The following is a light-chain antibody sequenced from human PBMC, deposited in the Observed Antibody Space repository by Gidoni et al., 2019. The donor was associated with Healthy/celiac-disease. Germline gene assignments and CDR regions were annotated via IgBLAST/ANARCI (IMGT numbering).Light chain of an antibody. Sequence: DIQMTQSPSPLSESVGDRVTINCRASQSISIWLAWYQQKPGKATKLLIYDASSFESGVPSRFSGSGSGTEFTLTISSLQPDDFATYYCQQYNSYSYTFGQGTKLEIK. CDR1: QSISIW. V-gene: IGKV1-5*01. CDR3: QQYNSYSYT. J-gene: IGKJ2*01. CDR2: DAS.